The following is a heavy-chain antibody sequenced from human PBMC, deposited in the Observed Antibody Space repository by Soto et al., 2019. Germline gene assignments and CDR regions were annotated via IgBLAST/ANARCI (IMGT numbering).Heavy chain of an antibody. CDR1: GDSVSSNTAA. D-gene: IGHD6-19*01. Sequence: PSQTLSLTCAISGDSVSSNTAAFNLIRSSPSRGLEWLGRTYYRSNWRHDYAVSVKSRITVNPDTSKTHFSLQLNSVTPDDTAVYYCARGVAGSGFDLWGQGTLVTVSS. CDR3: ARGVAGSGFDL. V-gene: IGHV6-1*01. J-gene: IGHJ4*02. CDR2: TYYRSNWRH.